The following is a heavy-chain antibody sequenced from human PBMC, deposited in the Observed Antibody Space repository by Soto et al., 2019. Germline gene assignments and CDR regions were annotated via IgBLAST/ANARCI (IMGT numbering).Heavy chain of an antibody. D-gene: IGHD4-17*01. CDR2: IKSKTDGGTT. V-gene: IGHV3-15*01. J-gene: IGHJ6*02. CDR1: GFTFSNAW. Sequence: EVQLVESGGGLVKPGGSLRLSCAASGFTFSNAWMSWVRQAPGKGLEWVGRIKSKTDGGTTDYAAPVKGRFTISRDDSKNTLYLQMNSLKTEDTAVYYCTTDFLEVSRLQNYYGMDVWGQGTTVTVSS. CDR3: TTDFLEVSRLQNYYGMDV.